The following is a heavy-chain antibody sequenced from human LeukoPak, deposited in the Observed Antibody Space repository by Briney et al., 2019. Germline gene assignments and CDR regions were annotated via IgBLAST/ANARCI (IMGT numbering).Heavy chain of an antibody. V-gene: IGHV3-30-3*01. CDR3: ARYYYGSGSRSLDY. J-gene: IGHJ4*02. D-gene: IGHD3-10*01. Sequence: GRSLRLSCAASGFTFSSHAMHWVRQAPGKGLEWVAVISYDGSNKYYADSVKGRFTISRDNSKNTLYLQMNSLRAEDTAVYYCARYYYGSGSRSLDYWGQGTLVTVSS. CDR1: GFTFSSHA. CDR2: ISYDGSNK.